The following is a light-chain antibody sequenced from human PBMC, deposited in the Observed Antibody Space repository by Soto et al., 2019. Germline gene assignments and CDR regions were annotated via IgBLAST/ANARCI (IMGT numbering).Light chain of an antibody. CDR3: LIWPSNAPVV. J-gene: IGLJ2*01. CDR1: SDINVGGYN. V-gene: IGLV5-37*01. CDR2: YYSDSDK. Sequence: QLVLTQPPSSSASPGESARLTCTLPSDINVGGYNIYWFQQKPGSPPRFLLYYYSDSDKGQGSGVASRFSGAKDASASRGILLISGLQSEEEAGCYCLIWPSNAPVVLGGGNQLTVL.